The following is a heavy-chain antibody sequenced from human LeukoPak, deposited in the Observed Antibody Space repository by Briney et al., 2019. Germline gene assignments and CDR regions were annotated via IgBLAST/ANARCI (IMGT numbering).Heavy chain of an antibody. CDR2: MNPNSGNT. Sequence: ASVKVSCKASGYTFTSCDINWVRQATGQGLEWMGWMNPNSGNTGYAQKFQGRVTMTRNTSISTAYMELSSLRSEDTAVYYCARGLGGDYVWGSYRSYYFDYWGQGTLVTVSS. V-gene: IGHV1-8*01. CDR3: ARGLGGDYVWGSYRSYYFDY. CDR1: GYTFTSCD. J-gene: IGHJ4*02. D-gene: IGHD3-16*02.